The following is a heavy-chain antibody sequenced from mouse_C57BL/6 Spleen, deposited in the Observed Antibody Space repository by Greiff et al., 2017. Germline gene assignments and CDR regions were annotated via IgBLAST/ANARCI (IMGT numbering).Heavy chain of an antibody. CDR1: GYTFTSYT. V-gene: IGHV1-4*01. Sequence: VQLQQSGAELARPGASVQMSCKASGYTFTSYTMHWVKQRPGQGLEWIGYINPSSGYTKYNQKFKDKATLTATKSSSTAYMQLSSLTSEDSAVYYCAREFPYYYGSSYSYYFDYWGQGTTLTVSS. CDR2: INPSSGYT. D-gene: IGHD1-1*01. CDR3: AREFPYYYGSSYSYYFDY. J-gene: IGHJ2*01.